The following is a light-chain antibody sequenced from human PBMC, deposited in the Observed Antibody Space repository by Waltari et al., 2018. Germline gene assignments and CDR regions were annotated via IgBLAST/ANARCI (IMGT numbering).Light chain of an antibody. CDR1: QSISNY. V-gene: IGKV1-39*01. J-gene: IGKJ2*01. CDR2: FAS. Sequence: DIQMTQSPSSLPASVGDRVTITCRASQSISNYLNWYQHKPGEAPKLLVYFASNLQRGVPSRFSGSGSETDFTLTISSLQLEDFATYYCQQSYNAPYTFGQGTNVEIK. CDR3: QQSYNAPYT.